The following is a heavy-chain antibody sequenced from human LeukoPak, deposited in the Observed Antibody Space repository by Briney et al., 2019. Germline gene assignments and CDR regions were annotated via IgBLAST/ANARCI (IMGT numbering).Heavy chain of an antibody. CDR2: VYYSGST. D-gene: IGHD4-17*01. CDR1: GVSISSSY. Sequence: SETLSLTCTVSGVSISSSYWSWLRQPPGKGLEWIGYVYYSGSTNYSPSLESRVTISVDTSKNQFSLKLTSVTAADTAVYYCARLKDHGDSDYWGQGTLVTVSS. V-gene: IGHV4-59*08. J-gene: IGHJ4*02. CDR3: ARLKDHGDSDY.